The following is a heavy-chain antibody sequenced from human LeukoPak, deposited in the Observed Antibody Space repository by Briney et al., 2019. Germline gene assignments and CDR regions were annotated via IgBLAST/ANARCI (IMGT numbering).Heavy chain of an antibody. Sequence: SVKVSCKTSGYTYTNYGLSWVRQAPGQGLEWMGGIIPIFGTANYAQKFQGRVTITADKSTSTAYMELSSLRSEDTAIYYCARIRDGYNDAYDIWGQGTVVTVPS. V-gene: IGHV1-69*06. CDR3: ARIRDGYNDAYDI. CDR2: IIPIFGTA. D-gene: IGHD5-24*01. CDR1: GYTYTNYG. J-gene: IGHJ3*02.